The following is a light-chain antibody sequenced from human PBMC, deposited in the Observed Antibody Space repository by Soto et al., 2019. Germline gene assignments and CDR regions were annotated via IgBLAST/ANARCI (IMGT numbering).Light chain of an antibody. CDR3: HQNNNYIT. V-gene: IGKV3-15*01. CDR2: GAS. J-gene: IGKJ5*01. CDR1: QSVSSN. Sequence: EIVMTQSPATLSVSPGARATLSCRASQSVSSNLAWYQHKPGQAPRLLIYGASTWATGVPARFSGSGSGTEFTRTISSLQSEDFAIYYCHQNNNYITFGQGTRLEIK.